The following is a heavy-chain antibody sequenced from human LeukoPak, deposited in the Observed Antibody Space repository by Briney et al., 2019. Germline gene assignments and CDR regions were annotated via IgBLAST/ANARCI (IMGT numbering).Heavy chain of an antibody. CDR3: ARDPGHYYFDY. CDR1: GFTFSSYA. D-gene: IGHD7-27*01. Sequence: PGGSLRLSCAASGFTFSSYAMSWVRQAPGKGLEWVSAISGSGGSTYYADSVKGRFTISRDNSKNTVYLQMKSLRAEDSAVYYCARDPGHYYFDYWGQGTLVTVSS. CDR2: ISGSGGST. J-gene: IGHJ4*02. V-gene: IGHV3-23*01.